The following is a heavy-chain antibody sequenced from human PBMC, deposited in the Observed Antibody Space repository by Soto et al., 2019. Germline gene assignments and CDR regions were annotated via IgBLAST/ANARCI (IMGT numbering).Heavy chain of an antibody. CDR3: AATRVRWDMASSSGSRYDY. Sequence: QVQLQQWGAGLLEPSETLSLTCAVYSGSFTGYYWSWIRQPPGKGLEWIGEINHSGSANYNPSLKSRVGISVDTSKHQFSLTLSSVTAADTAVYFCAATRVRWDMASSSGSRYDYWGHGTLVTVSS. V-gene: IGHV4-34*01. CDR2: INHSGSA. D-gene: IGHD2-15*01. CDR1: SGSFTGYY. J-gene: IGHJ4*01.